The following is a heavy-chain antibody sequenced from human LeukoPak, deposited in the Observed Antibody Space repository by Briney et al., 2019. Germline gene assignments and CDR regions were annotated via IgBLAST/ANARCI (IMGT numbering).Heavy chain of an antibody. CDR3: ARSGRRYYFDY. Sequence: SQTLSLTCAVSGGSISSGGYSWSWIRQPPGKGLEWIGYIYHSGSTYYNPSLKSRVTISVDRSKNQFSLKLSSVTAADTAVCYCARSGRRYYFDYWGQGTLVTVSS. CDR1: GGSISSGGYS. V-gene: IGHV4-30-2*01. CDR2: IYHSGST. J-gene: IGHJ4*02. D-gene: IGHD4-17*01.